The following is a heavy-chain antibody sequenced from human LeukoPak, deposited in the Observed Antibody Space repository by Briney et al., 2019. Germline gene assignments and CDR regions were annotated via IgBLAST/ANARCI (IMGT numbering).Heavy chain of an antibody. V-gene: IGHV3-7*01. Sequence: GGSLRLSCAASGFTFSSYWMTWLRQAPGKGLEWLANIKKDGSEKYYLESVKGRFTISRDNAKNSLYLQMRSLRAEDTAVYYCARERGLSSSSDYWGQGTLVTVSS. J-gene: IGHJ4*02. D-gene: IGHD2-2*01. CDR3: ARERGLSSSSDY. CDR1: GFTFSSYW. CDR2: IKKDGSEK.